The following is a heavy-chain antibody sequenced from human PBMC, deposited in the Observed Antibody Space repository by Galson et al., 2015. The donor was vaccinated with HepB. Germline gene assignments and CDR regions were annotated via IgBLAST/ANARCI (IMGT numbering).Heavy chain of an antibody. D-gene: IGHD3-10*01. CDR2: ISSSSRTI. V-gene: IGHV3-48*02. Sequence: EWISYISSSSRTIYYADSVKGRFTISRDNAKNSLYLQMNSLRDEDTAVYYCARYGSGSYYNGGYYYYGMDVWGQGTTVTVSS. J-gene: IGHJ6*02. CDR3: ARYGSGSYYNGGYYYYGMDV.